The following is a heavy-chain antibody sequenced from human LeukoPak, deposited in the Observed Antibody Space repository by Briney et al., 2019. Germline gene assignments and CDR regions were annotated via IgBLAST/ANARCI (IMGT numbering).Heavy chain of an antibody. CDR2: FDPEDGET. D-gene: IGHD2-2*01. Sequence: ASVKVTCKVSGYTLTELSMHWVRQAPGKGLEWMGGFDPEDGETIYAQKFQGRVTMTTDTSTSTAYMELRSLRSDDTAVYYCARAADIVVVPAASIPYYFDYWGQGTLVTVSS. J-gene: IGHJ4*02. V-gene: IGHV1-24*01. CDR3: ARAADIVVVPAASIPYYFDY. CDR1: GYTLTELS.